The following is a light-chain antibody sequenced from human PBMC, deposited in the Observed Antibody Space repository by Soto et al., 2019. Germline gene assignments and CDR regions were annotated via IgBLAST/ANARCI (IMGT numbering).Light chain of an antibody. CDR1: SSDVGGKNL. J-gene: IGLJ1*01. V-gene: IGLV2-14*01. CDR2: DVT. CDR3: LSYTTSTTYV. Sequence: QSALTQPASVSGSPGQSITISCAGTSSDVGGKNLVSWYQQHPGKAPKLMIHDVTNRPSEVSSRFSGSKSGNTASLTISGLQAEDEADYYCLSYTTSTTYVFGTGTK.